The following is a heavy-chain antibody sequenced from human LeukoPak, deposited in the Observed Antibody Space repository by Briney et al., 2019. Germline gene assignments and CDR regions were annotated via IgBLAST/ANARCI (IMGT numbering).Heavy chain of an antibody. CDR1: GFTFSSYW. J-gene: IGHJ4*02. CDR3: ARDLGMVRGVMGY. Sequence: PGGSLRLSCAASGFTFSSYWMSWVRQAPGKGLEWVANIKQDGSEKYYVDSVKGRFTISRDNAKNSLYLQMNSLRAEDTAVYYCARDLGMVRGVMGYWGQGTLVTVSS. V-gene: IGHV3-7*01. CDR2: IKQDGSEK. D-gene: IGHD3-10*01.